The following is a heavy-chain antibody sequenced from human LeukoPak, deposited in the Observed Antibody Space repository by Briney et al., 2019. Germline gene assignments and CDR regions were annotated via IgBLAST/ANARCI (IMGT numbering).Heavy chain of an antibody. J-gene: IGHJ5*02. CDR3: ARVGLRYNWNVSWFDP. Sequence: EASVKVSCKASGYTFTGYYMHWVRQAPGQGLEWMGWINPNSGGTNYAQKFQGRVTMTRDTSISTAYMELSRLRSDDTAVYYCARVGLRYNWNVSWFDPWGQGTLVTVSS. CDR1: GYTFTGYY. V-gene: IGHV1-2*02. CDR2: INPNSGGT. D-gene: IGHD1-20*01.